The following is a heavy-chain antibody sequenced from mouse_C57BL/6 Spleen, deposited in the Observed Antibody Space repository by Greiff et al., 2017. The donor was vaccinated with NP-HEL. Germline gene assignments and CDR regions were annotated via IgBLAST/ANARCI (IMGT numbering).Heavy chain of an antibody. CDR1: GYTFTSYW. CDR2: IYPGSGST. CDR3: ARWGHGYSWFAY. V-gene: IGHV1-55*01. D-gene: IGHD2-3*01. J-gene: IGHJ3*01. Sequence: QVQLQQPGAELVKPGASVKMSCKASGYTFTSYWITWVKQRPGQGLEWIGDIYPGSGSTNYNEKFKSKATLTVDTSSSTAYMQLSSLTSEDSAVYYCARWGHGYSWFAYWGQGTLVTVSA.